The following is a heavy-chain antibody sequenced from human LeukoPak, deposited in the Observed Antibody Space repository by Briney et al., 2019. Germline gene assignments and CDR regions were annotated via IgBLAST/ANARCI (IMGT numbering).Heavy chain of an antibody. CDR1: GFTFSNYW. V-gene: IGHV3-7*03. CDR3: AKVGPMTSVTRVFRSRTYYYYYMDV. CDR2: IKQDGSEK. D-gene: IGHD4-17*01. Sequence: GGSLRLSCAASGFTFSNYWMSWVRQAPGKGLEWVANIKQDGSEKYYIDSVKGRFTISRDNAKNSLYLQMNSLRAEDTAVYYCAKVGPMTSVTRVFRSRTYYYYYMDVWGKGTTVTVSS. J-gene: IGHJ6*03.